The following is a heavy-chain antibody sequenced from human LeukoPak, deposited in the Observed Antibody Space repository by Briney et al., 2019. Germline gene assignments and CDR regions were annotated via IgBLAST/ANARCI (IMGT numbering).Heavy chain of an antibody. J-gene: IGHJ4*02. Sequence: GGSLRLSCTASGFNFASYAMKWVRQAPGKGLESVSAISGDGRSTYYADSVKGRFTISRDNSKNTLYLQMNSLRAEDTAVYYCVVRDGYNLPHFDYWGQGTLVTVSS. D-gene: IGHD5-24*01. CDR1: GFNFASYA. CDR3: VVRDGYNLPHFDY. CDR2: ISGDGRST. V-gene: IGHV3-23*01.